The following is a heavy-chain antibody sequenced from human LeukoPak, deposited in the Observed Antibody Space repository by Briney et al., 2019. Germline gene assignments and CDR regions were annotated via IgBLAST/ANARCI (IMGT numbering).Heavy chain of an antibody. CDR2: IYPGDSDT. CDR1: GYSFTSYW. Sequence: GESLKISCKGSGYSFTSYWIGWVRQMPGKGLEWMGIIYPGDSDTRYSPSFQGQVTISADKSINTAYLQWSGLKASDTAIYYCARHDGDGYNSRFDLDYWGQGTLVTVSS. V-gene: IGHV5-51*01. J-gene: IGHJ4*02. D-gene: IGHD5-24*01. CDR3: ARHDGDGYNSRFDLDY.